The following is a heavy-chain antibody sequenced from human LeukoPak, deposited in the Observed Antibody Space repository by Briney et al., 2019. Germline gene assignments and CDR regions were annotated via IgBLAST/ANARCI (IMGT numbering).Heavy chain of an antibody. J-gene: IGHJ4*02. CDR3: TRFRIEDPTTQLRYRDWLLSDY. CDR1: GFTFSNYG. CDR2: ISSSGTYI. Sequence: GGSLRLSCAASGFTFSNYGMNWVRQAPGKGLEWVSSISSSGTYIYYTDSVKGRFTISRDNSKNTLYLQMNSLRAEDTAVYYCTRFRIEDPTTQLRYRDWLLSDYWGQGTLVTVSS. V-gene: IGHV3-21*01. D-gene: IGHD3-9*01.